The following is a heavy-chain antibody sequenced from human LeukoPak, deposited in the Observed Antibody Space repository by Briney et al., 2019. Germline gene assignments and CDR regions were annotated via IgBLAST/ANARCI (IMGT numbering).Heavy chain of an antibody. J-gene: IGHJ5*02. Sequence: PGGSLRLSCAASGFTFSSYWMHWVRQAPGKGLVWVSRINSDGITTRCADSVKGRFTISRDNAKSTLYLQMNSLGAEDTAVYYCARGVNGDSRFDPWGQGTLVTVSS. CDR3: ARGVNGDSRFDP. V-gene: IGHV3-74*01. CDR1: GFTFSSYW. CDR2: INSDGITT. D-gene: IGHD4-17*01.